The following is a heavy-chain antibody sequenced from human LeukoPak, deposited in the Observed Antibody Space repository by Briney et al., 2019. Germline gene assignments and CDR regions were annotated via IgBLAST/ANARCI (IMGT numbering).Heavy chain of an antibody. J-gene: IGHJ5*02. Sequence: PSETLSLTCTVSGGSISSYYWSWIRQPPGKGLEWIGYTYYSGSTNYNPSLKSRVTISVDTSKNQFSLKLSSVTAADTAVYYCAGAVTTSWFDPWGQGTLVTVSS. V-gene: IGHV4-59*08. CDR3: AGAVTTSWFDP. CDR2: TYYSGST. CDR1: GGSISSYY. D-gene: IGHD4-17*01.